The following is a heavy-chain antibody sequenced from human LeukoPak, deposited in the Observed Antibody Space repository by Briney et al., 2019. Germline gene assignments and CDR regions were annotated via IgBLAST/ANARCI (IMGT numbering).Heavy chain of an antibody. Sequence: GGSLRLSCAASGFTFSSYAMSWVRQAPGKGLEWVSSIDTSSTYIYYADSVKGRFTISRDNAKNSLFLQMNSLGAEDTAVYYCARVIRHYYDRSGYYPYYFDYWGQGTQVTVSS. J-gene: IGHJ4*02. CDR1: GFTFSSYA. CDR3: ARVIRHYYDRSGYYPYYFDY. D-gene: IGHD3-22*01. CDR2: IDTSSTYI. V-gene: IGHV3-21*01.